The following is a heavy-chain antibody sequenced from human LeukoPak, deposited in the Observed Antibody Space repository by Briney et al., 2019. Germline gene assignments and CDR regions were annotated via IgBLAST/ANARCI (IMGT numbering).Heavy chain of an antibody. CDR2: ISSSSSYI. D-gene: IGHD3-22*01. V-gene: IGHV3-21*01. CDR3: ARDRGINTYYYDSSGYYWFDP. Sequence: PGGSLRLSCAASGFTFSSYSMNWVRQAPGKGLEWVSSISSSSSYIYYADSVKGRFTISRDNAKNSLYLQMNSLRAEDTAVYYCARDRGINTYYYDSSGYYWFDPWGQGTLVTVSS. CDR1: GFTFSSYS. J-gene: IGHJ5*02.